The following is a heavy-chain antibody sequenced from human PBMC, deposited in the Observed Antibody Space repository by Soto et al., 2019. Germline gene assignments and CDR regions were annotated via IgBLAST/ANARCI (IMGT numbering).Heavy chain of an antibody. J-gene: IGHJ4*02. CDR3: VVVVAATRPH. CDR1: GFTFRSYW. D-gene: IGHD2-15*01. V-gene: IGHV3-74*01. Sequence: GGSLRLSCAASGFTFRSYWMHWIRQAPGKGLVWVSRINSDGSSTSYADSVKGRFTISRDNAKNTLYLQMNSLRAEDTAVYYCVVVVAATRPHWGQGTLVAVSS. CDR2: INSDGSST.